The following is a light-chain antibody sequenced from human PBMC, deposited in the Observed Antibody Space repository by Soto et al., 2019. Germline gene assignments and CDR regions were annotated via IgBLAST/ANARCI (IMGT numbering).Light chain of an antibody. CDR1: SSDVGGYKY. J-gene: IGLJ2*01. V-gene: IGLV2-11*01. Sequence: QSALTQPRSVSGSPGQSVTISCTGTSSDVGGYKYVSWYQQHPGKVPNLIMYDVSERPSGVPDRFSGSKSGNTASLSISGLQAEDEADYYCCSYAGSYTVLFGGGTKLTV. CDR3: CSYAGSYTVL. CDR2: DVS.